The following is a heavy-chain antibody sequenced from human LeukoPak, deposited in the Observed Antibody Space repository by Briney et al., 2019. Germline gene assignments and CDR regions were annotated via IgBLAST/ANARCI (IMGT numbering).Heavy chain of an antibody. CDR1: GGTISSSSYY. CDR2: IYYRSST. J-gene: IGHJ1*01. CDR3: ARSRDGYIHPLGR. V-gene: IGHV4-61*05. Sequence: SETLSLTCTVSGGTISSSSYYWGWIRQPPGKGPEWIGNIYYRSSTNYNPSLKSRATITVNTSNNQFLLKLSSGTATDTGVYYCARSRDGYIHPLGRWGQGSLVTVSS. D-gene: IGHD5-24*01.